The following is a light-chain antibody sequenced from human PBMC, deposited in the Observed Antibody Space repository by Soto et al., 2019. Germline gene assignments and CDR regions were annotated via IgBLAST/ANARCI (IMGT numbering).Light chain of an antibody. CDR1: QDISDY. CDR2: DAS. V-gene: IGKV1-33*01. CDR3: QQYDNLPRT. Sequence: DLEMTQSPSSLAASVGDRVTITCQASQDISDYLNWYQQKPGKAPKLLIHDASNLETGVPSRFSGRGSGTDFTFTISSLQPDDIGTYFCQQYDNLPRTFGQGTKLEIK. J-gene: IGKJ2*01.